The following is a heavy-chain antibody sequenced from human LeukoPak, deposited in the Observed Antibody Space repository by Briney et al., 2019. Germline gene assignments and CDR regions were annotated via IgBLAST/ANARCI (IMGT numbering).Heavy chain of an antibody. D-gene: IGHD1-1*01. CDR1: GFTFNNYW. J-gene: IGHJ3*02. V-gene: IGHV3-74*01. CDR2: INTDGSST. CDR3: ARVYNQNAFDI. Sequence: GGSLRLSCAASGFTFNNYWMHWVRQAPGKGPVWVSRINTDGSSTSYADSVKGRFTISRDNAKNTLYLQMNSLRAEDTAVYYCARVYNQNAFDIWGQGTMVTVSS.